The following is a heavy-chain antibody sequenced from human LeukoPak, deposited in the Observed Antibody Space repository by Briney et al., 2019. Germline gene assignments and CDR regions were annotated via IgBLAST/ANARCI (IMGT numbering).Heavy chain of an antibody. J-gene: IGHJ5*02. CDR3: ARADCPSSTCYLRRSWFDP. V-gene: IGHV3-21*06. Sequence: GGSLRLSCAASGFSLASYDMNWVRQAPGKGLEWVSSISFRSTCIYYRASVKGRFTISRDNAKNSLYLEMNNLRDEDTAVYYCARADCPSSTCYLRRSWFDPWGQGTLVTVSS. CDR2: ISFRSTCI. CDR1: GFSLASYD. D-gene: IGHD2-2*01.